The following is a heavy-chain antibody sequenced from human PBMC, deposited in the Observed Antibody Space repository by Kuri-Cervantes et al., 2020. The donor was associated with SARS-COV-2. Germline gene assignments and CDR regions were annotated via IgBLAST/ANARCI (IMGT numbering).Heavy chain of an antibody. CDR1: GGSISSVGYS. CDR2: IYHSGAT. CDR3: ARDRYFDYLRLNFFDY. Sequence: SETLSLTCGVSGGSISSVGYSWNWIRQPPGKGLEWTGYIYHSGATLYNPSVKSRVTMSIDKSKNQFSLKLRSVTAADTAVYYCARDRYFDYLRLNFFDYWGQGSLVTVSS. V-gene: IGHV4-30-2*01. D-gene: IGHD3-9*01. J-gene: IGHJ4*02.